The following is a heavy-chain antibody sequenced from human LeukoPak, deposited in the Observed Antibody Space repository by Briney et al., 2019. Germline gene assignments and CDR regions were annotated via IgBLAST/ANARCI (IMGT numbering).Heavy chain of an antibody. V-gene: IGHV7-4-1*02. Sequence: GASVKVSCKASGYTFISHAMSWVRQAPGQGLKWMGWINTNTGNPTYAQGFTGRFVFSLDTSVSTAYLQISSLKTEDTAVYYCARDLPRSRGIVPAAAPGDYRGQGTLVTVSS. CDR2: INTNTGNP. J-gene: IGHJ4*02. CDR3: ARDLPRSRGIVPAAAPGDY. CDR1: GYTFISHA. D-gene: IGHD2-2*01.